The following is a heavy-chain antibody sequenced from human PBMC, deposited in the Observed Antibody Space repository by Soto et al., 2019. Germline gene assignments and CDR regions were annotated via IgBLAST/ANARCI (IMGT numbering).Heavy chain of an antibody. CDR2: IDINGHT. Sequence: QVHLQESGPGLVKPSETLSLTCTVSGGSISSFHWSWIRQPPGKGLEWIGYIDINGHTPYNPSLKSQITLSRDTCKNQIFLMLTRVSSADTAVYYWAGDIWSGSYRFDYWGQGTLVTVSS. V-gene: IGHV4-4*08. J-gene: IGHJ4*02. CDR1: GGSISSFH. CDR3: AGDIWSGSYRFDY. D-gene: IGHD1-26*01.